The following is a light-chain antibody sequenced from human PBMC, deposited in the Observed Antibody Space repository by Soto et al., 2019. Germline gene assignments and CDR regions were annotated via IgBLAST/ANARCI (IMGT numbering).Light chain of an antibody. CDR2: GAS. CDR1: QRVSNTY. Sequence: DIVLTQSPGTLSLSPEERATLSCRASQRVSNTYLAWYQQKPGQAPRLLIYGASSRATGIPDRFCGSGSGTDFTLTISRVAPEDFAVYYRQQYVGLPITFGQGTRLEIK. CDR3: QQYVGLPIT. J-gene: IGKJ5*01. V-gene: IGKV3-20*01.